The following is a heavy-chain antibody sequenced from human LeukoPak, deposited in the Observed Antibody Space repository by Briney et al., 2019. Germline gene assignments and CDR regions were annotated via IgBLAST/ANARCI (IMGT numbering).Heavy chain of an antibody. V-gene: IGHV4-4*07. D-gene: IGHD3-22*01. CDR3: ARERDYDSSGQTFDY. CDR2: IYTSGST. J-gene: IGHJ4*02. Sequence: SETPSLTCTVSGGSISSYYWSWIRQPAGKGLEWIGRIYTSGSTNYNPSLKSRVTMSVDTSKNQFSLKLSSVTAADTAVYYCARERDYDSSGQTFDYWGQGTLVTVSS. CDR1: GGSISSYY.